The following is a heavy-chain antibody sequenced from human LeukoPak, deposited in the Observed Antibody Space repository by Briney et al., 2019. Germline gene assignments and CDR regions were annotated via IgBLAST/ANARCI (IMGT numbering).Heavy chain of an antibody. V-gene: IGHV1-18*01. J-gene: IGHJ4*02. CDR2: ISAYNGNT. Sequence: ASVKVSCKASGYTFTSYGISWVRQAPGQGLEWMGWISAYNGNTNYAQKLQGRVTMTTDTSTSTAYMELRSLRSDDTAVYYCAGDGIKPMTTVTAFDYWGQGTPATVSS. CDR3: AGDGIKPMTTVTAFDY. CDR1: GYTFTSYG. D-gene: IGHD4-17*01.